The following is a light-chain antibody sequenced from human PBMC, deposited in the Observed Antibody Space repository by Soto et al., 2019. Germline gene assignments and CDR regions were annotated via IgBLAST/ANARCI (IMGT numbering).Light chain of an antibody. CDR3: ISYAGSSIWV. CDR1: SNDLGGFNY. V-gene: IGLV2-8*01. J-gene: IGLJ3*02. Sequence: QSALTQPPSASGSPGQSVTISCSGTSNDLGGFNYVSWYQQHPGKAPKLIIYEVTERPSGVPDRFSGSKSGNTASLTVSGLQAEDEADYYCISYAGSSIWVFGGGTKLTVL. CDR2: EVT.